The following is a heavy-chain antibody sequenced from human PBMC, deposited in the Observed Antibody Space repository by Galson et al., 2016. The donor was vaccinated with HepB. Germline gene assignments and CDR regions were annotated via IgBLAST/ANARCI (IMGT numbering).Heavy chain of an antibody. D-gene: IGHD3-10*01. J-gene: IGHJ4*02. V-gene: IGHV1-18*01. CDR2: ISAYNGDT. Sequence: SVKVSCKASGYTFTNYGISWVRQAPGQGLEWMGWISAYNGDTSYAQKLQGRVTMTTDTSTSTAYMELRSLRSVDTAVYYCARGDYASGNSDFDYWGQGTLVTVSA. CDR1: GYTFTNYG. CDR3: ARGDYASGNSDFDY.